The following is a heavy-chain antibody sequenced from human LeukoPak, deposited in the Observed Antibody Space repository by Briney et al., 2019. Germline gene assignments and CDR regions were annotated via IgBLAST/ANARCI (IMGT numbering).Heavy chain of an antibody. CDR2: ISSGGYT. CDR3: ARGPNSNWSGLDF. D-gene: IGHD6-6*01. V-gene: IGHV3-53*01. CDR1: GFTVSSNY. Sequence: GGSLRLSCAASGFTVSSNYMSWVRQAPGKGLEWVSVISSGGYTYYADSVKGRFTVSRDNAKNTLYLQGNNLRAEDTAVYYCARGPNSNWSGLDFWGQGTLLTVSS. J-gene: IGHJ4*02.